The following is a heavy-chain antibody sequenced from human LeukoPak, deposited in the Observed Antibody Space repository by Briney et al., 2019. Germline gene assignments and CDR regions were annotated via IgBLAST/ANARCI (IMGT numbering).Heavy chain of an antibody. CDR3: TTDLNGRFTFDY. D-gene: IGHD3-3*01. CDR2: ISFDGSNK. J-gene: IGHJ4*02. Sequence: GGSLRLSCAASGFTFSSYAMHWVRRAPGKGLEWVTVISFDGSNKYFADSVKGQFTISRDNSKNTLYLQMNSLKTEDTAVYYCTTDLNGRFTFDYWGQGTLVTVSS. CDR1: GFTFSSYA. V-gene: IGHV3-30-3*01.